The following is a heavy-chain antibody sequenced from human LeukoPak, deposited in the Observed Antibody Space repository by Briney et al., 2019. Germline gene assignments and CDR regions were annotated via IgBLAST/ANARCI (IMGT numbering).Heavy chain of an antibody. J-gene: IGHJ3*02. CDR3: ARPGSSWSFDI. Sequence: SETLSLTCAVYGGSFSDYYCGWIRQPPGKGLEWIGEINHSGSTNYNPSLKSRVTISVDTSKNQFSLKLSSVTAADTAVYYCARPGSSWSFDICGEGTMVTVSS. CDR2: INHSGST. D-gene: IGHD6-13*01. CDR1: GGSFSDYY. V-gene: IGHV4-34*01.